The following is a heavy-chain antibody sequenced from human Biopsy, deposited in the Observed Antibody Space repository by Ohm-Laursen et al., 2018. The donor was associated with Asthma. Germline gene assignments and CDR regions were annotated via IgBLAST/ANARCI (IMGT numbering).Heavy chain of an antibody. CDR1: GYTFNSAG. J-gene: IGHJ6*02. CDR2: ISVYNGNT. V-gene: IGHV1-18*01. D-gene: IGHD3-10*01. Sequence: GASVKVSCKTSGYTFNSAGITWVRQAPGQGLEWMGWISVYNGNTKVAQKLQYRVTMITDTSTSTAYMELRSLRSDNTAVYFCARAVDYSHYYGIDVWGQGTTVTVS. CDR3: ARAVDYSHYYGIDV.